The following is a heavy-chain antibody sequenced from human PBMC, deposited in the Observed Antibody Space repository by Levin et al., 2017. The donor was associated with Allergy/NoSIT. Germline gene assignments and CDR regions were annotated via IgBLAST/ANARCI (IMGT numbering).Heavy chain of an antibody. D-gene: IGHD2-2*01. Sequence: GGSLRLSCAASGFTFSSYAMSWVRQAPGKGLEWVSAISGSGGSTYYADSVKGRFTISRDNSKNTLYLQMNSLRAEDTAVYYCAKAPVVVPAAQIDYWGQGTLVTVSS. V-gene: IGHV3-23*01. J-gene: IGHJ4*02. CDR3: AKAPVVVPAAQIDY. CDR1: GFTFSSYA. CDR2: ISGSGGST.